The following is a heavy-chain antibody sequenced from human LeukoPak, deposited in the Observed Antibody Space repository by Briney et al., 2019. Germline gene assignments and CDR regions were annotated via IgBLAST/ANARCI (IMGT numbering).Heavy chain of an antibody. CDR2: INTSGGST. CDR3: ATQPTVTTRQGYYYYGMDV. CDR1: RYTFTSYY. V-gene: IGHV1-46*01. J-gene: IGHJ6*02. D-gene: IGHD4-17*01. Sequence: ASVKVSCKASRYTFTSYYMHWVRQAPGQGLEWMGIINTSGGSTSYAQKFQGRVTMTRDTSTSTVYMELSSLRSEDTAVYYCATQPTVTTRQGYYYYGMDVWGQGTTVTVSS.